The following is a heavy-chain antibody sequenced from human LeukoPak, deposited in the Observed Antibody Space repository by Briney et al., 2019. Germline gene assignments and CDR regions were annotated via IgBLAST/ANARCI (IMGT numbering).Heavy chain of an antibody. Sequence: ASVKVSCKASGYTFTSYGISWVRQAPGQGLEWMGWISAYNGNTNYAQKLQGRVTMTTDTSTSTAYMELRSLRSDDTAVYYCARATYYYSSGSYYNDNWFDPWGQGTLVTVSS. D-gene: IGHD3-10*01. J-gene: IGHJ5*02. CDR3: ARATYYYSSGSYYNDNWFDP. V-gene: IGHV1-18*01. CDR2: ISAYNGNT. CDR1: GYTFTSYG.